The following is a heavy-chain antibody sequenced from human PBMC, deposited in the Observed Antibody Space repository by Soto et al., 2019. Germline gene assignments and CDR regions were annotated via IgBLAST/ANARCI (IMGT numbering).Heavy chain of an antibody. CDR1: GFTFSSYA. CDR3: ARDRVETGIAVAGTYYYYGMDV. D-gene: IGHD6-19*01. J-gene: IGHJ6*02. V-gene: IGHV3-30-3*01. Sequence: GGSLRLSCAASGFTFSSYAMHWVRQAPGKGLEWVAVISYDGSNKYYADSVKGRFTISRDNSKNTLYLQMNSLRAEDTAVYYCARDRVETGIAVAGTYYYYGMDVWGQGTTVTVSS. CDR2: ISYDGSNK.